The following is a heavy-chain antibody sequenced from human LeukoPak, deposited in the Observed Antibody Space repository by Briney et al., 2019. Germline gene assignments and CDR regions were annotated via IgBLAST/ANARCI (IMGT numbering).Heavy chain of an antibody. J-gene: IGHJ4*02. CDR3: ARDPGYCSGGSCYNYFDY. D-gene: IGHD2-15*01. CDR1: GFTFSSYA. V-gene: IGHV3-30*04. CDR2: ISYDGGNK. Sequence: PGGSLRLSCAASGFTFSSYAMHWVRQAPGKGLEWVAVISYDGGNKYYADSVKGRFTISRDNSKSTLYLQMNSLRAEDTAVYYCARDPGYCSGGSCYNYFDYWGQGTLVTVSS.